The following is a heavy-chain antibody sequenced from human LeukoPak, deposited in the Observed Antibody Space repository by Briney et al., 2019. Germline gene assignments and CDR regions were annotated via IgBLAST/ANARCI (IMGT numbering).Heavy chain of an antibody. D-gene: IGHD6-19*01. CDR3: ASLSIAVAGTDDY. CDR2: VNPNSGGT. V-gene: IGHV1-2*02. CDR1: GYTFTGYY. Sequence: GASVKVSCKASGYTFTGYYMHWVRQAPGQGLEWMGWVNPNSGGTNYAQKFQGRVTMTRDTSISTAYMELSRLRSDDTAVYYCASLSIAVAGTDDYWGQGTLVTVSS. J-gene: IGHJ4*02.